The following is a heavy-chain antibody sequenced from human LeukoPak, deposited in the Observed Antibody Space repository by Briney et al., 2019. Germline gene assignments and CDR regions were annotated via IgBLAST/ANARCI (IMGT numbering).Heavy chain of an antibody. CDR3: ATELAYCSSTSCYPHPQDAAFDI. CDR1: GFTFDDYG. V-gene: IGHV3-20*04. J-gene: IGHJ3*02. D-gene: IGHD2-2*01. Sequence: PGGSLRLSCAASGFTFDDYGMSWVRQAPGKGLEWVSGINWNGGSTGYADSVKGRFTISRDNAKNSLYLQMNSLRAEDTALYYCATELAYCSSTSCYPHPQDAAFDIWGQGTMVTVSS. CDR2: INWNGGST.